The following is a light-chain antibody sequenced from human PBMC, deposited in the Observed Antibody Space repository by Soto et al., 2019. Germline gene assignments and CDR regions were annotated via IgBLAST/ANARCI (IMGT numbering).Light chain of an antibody. CDR2: DAS. V-gene: IGKV3-11*01. CDR1: QSVRSY. CDR3: TQRSTWPT. Sequence: EIVLTQSPATLSLSPGESATLSCRASQSVRSYLAWYHQKHGQAPRLLIYDASTRATGIPAMFSGSGSETDFTLTILNLEDLESSVDHWTQRSTWPTVGQGTKVAIK. J-gene: IGKJ1*01.